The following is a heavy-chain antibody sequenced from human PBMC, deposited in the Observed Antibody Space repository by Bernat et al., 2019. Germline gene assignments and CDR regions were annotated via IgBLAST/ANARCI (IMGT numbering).Heavy chain of an antibody. CDR2: TRYDGDNK. CDR1: GFTFRNYG. V-gene: IGHV3-30*02. Sequence: GKRGEAGGGGGQPGGSLRLSGAASGFTFRNYGMHWVRQTPTKGLEWVAFTRYDGDNKYYLDSVKGRFTISRDNSKNTLYLQMNSLRTEDTAVYYCAKDGSRGIQLGEFGTLGMDVWGQGTTVTVSS. D-gene: IGHD3-16*01. J-gene: IGHJ6*02. CDR3: AKDGSRGIQLGEFGTLGMDV.